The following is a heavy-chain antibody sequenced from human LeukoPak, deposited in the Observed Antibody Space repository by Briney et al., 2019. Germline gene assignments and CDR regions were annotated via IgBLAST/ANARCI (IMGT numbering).Heavy chain of an antibody. Sequence: GESLKLSCKGSGYSFTTYWIGWVRQMPGKGLEWMEIIYPGDSDIRYSPSFQGQVTMSVDKSISTAYLQWTSLKASDTAMYYCARRQGCSSTSCPPDYWGQGTLVTVSS. CDR3: ARRQGCSSTSCPPDY. J-gene: IGHJ4*02. CDR2: IYPGDSDI. V-gene: IGHV5-51*01. CDR1: GYSFTTYW. D-gene: IGHD2-2*01.